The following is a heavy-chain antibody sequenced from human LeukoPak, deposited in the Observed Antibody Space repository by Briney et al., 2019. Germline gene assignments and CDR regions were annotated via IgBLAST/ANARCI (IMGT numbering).Heavy chain of an antibody. V-gene: IGHV4-39*01. CDR2: IYYSGST. CDR1: DGSISSSSYY. J-gene: IGHJ4*02. CDR3: ARSDILTPGKKYYFDY. D-gene: IGHD3-9*01. Sequence: SETLSLTCTVSDGSISSSSYYWGWIRQPPGKGLEWIGSIYYSGSTYYNPSLKSRVTISVDTSKNQFSLKLSSVTAADTAVYYCARSDILTPGKKYYFDYWGQGTLVTVSS.